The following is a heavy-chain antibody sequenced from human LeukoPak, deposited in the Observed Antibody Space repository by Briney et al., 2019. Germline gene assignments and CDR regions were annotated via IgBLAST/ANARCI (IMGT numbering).Heavy chain of an antibody. CDR3: ARGLSPYYYYYRDV. J-gene: IGHJ6*03. D-gene: IGHD3-16*02. CDR1: GGSFSGYY. Sequence: PSETLSLTCAVYGGSFSGYYWSWNRQPPGKGLEWIGEINHSGSTNYNPSLKSRATISVDTSKNQFSLKLSSVTAADTAVYYCARGLSPYYYYYRDVWGKGTTVTVSS. CDR2: INHSGST. V-gene: IGHV4-34*01.